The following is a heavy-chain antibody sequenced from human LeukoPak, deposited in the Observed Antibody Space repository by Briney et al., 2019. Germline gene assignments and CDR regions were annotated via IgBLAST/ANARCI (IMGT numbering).Heavy chain of an antibody. CDR1: GFTFSSYA. CDR2: ISYDGSNK. Sequence: GGSLRLSCAASGFTFSSYAMHWVRQAPGKGLEWVAVISYDGSNKYYADSVKGRFTISRDNSKNTLYLQMNSLRAEDTAVYYCAGGYGSGSYRDYYHGMDVWGKGTTVTVSS. CDR3: AGGYGSGSYRDYYHGMDV. J-gene: IGHJ6*04. D-gene: IGHD3-10*01. V-gene: IGHV3-30*04.